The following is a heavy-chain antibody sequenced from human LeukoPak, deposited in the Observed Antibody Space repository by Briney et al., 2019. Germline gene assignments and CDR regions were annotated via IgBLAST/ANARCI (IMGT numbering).Heavy chain of an antibody. Sequence: GGSLRLSCAASGFTFSSYWMSWVRQAPGKGLEWVANIKQDGSEKYYVDSVKGRFTISRDNAKNSLYLQMNSLRAEDTAVYYCARADSGWIVVVPAAIHYWGQGTLVTVSS. D-gene: IGHD2-2*01. CDR1: GFTFSSYW. V-gene: IGHV3-7*03. CDR3: ARADSGWIVVVPAAIHY. CDR2: IKQDGSEK. J-gene: IGHJ4*02.